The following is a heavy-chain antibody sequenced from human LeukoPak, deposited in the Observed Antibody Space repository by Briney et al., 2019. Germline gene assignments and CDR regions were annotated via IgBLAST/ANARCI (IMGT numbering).Heavy chain of an antibody. CDR1: GYTFTGYY. CDR3: ARLLAVADNVYFQH. Sequence: ASVKVSCKASGYTFTGYYMHWVRQAPGQGLEWMGWINPNSGGTNYAQKFQGRVTMTRDTSISTAYMELSRLRSGDTAVYYCARLLAVADNVYFQHWGQGTLVTVSS. D-gene: IGHD6-19*01. CDR2: INPNSGGT. J-gene: IGHJ1*01. V-gene: IGHV1-2*02.